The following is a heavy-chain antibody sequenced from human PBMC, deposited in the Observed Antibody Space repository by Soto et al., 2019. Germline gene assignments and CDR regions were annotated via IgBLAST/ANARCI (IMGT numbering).Heavy chain of an antibody. J-gene: IGHJ4*02. CDR3: ARDDFLGDCEFDY. CDR1: GCTFTRYG. D-gene: IGHD2-21*02. V-gene: IGHV1-18*01. CDR2: ISXYNGNX. Sequence: GXSVKVSCKASGCTFTRYGISWVRQAPGQVLEWMGWISXYNGNXNYAKKIQGRXXMSPDKSXXKAYMELRSLRSDETAVYYCARDDFLGDCEFDYWGQGTLVTVSS.